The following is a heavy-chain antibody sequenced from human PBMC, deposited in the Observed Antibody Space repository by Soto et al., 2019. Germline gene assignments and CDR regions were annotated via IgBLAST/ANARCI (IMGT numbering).Heavy chain of an antibody. CDR2: IYYSGST. J-gene: IGHJ5*02. D-gene: IGHD2-15*01. V-gene: IGHV4-39*01. Sequence: TLSLTCTVSGGSISSSSYYWGWIRQPPRKGLEWIGSIYYSGSTYYNPSLKSRVTISVDTSKNQFSLKLSSVTAADTAVYYRARPLGYCSGGSCYNWFDPWGQGTLVTVSS. CDR1: GGSISSSSYY. CDR3: ARPLGYCSGGSCYNWFDP.